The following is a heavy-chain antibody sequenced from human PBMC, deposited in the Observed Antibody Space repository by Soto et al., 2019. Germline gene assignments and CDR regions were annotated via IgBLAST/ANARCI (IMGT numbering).Heavy chain of an antibody. CDR2: ISSSDINI. D-gene: IGHD4-17*01. CDR3: ARDYGDYVPRNDY. V-gene: IGHV3-48*01. CDR1: GFTFSSYS. J-gene: IGHJ4*02. Sequence: EVQLVESGGGLIQPGGSLRLSCAASGFTFSSYSMNWVRQAPGKGLERISYISSSDINIYYADSVKGRFTISRDIAKNSLYLQMNSLRAEDPAVYYCARDYGDYVPRNDYWGQGTLVTVSS.